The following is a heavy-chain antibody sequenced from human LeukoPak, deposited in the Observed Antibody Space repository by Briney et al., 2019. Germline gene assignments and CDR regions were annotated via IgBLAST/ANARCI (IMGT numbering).Heavy chain of an antibody. CDR1: GNTFTSYG. D-gene: IGHD3-3*01. Sequence: GASVKVSCKASGNTFTSYGISWVRQAPGQGLEWMGWISAYNGNTNYAQKLQGRVTMTTDTSTSTAYMELRSLRSDDTAVYYCARDQTRLRFLEWTRDYYYYGMDVWGQGTTVTVSS. J-gene: IGHJ6*02. CDR2: ISAYNGNT. CDR3: ARDQTRLRFLEWTRDYYYYGMDV. V-gene: IGHV1-18*01.